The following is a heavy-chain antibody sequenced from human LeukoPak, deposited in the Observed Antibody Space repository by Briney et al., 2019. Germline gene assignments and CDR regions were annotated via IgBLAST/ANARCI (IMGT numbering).Heavy chain of an antibody. CDR3: ARENPAAAMNRFDY. V-gene: IGHV4-30-4*02. Sequence: SETLSLTCTVSGGSISTGDYYWSWIRQPPGKGLEWIGYIYYSGSTYYNPSVKSRVTISVDTSKEQFSLKLSSVTAADTAVYYCARENPAAAMNRFDYWGQGTLVTVSS. CDR1: GGSISTGDYY. D-gene: IGHD2-2*01. CDR2: IYYSGST. J-gene: IGHJ4*02.